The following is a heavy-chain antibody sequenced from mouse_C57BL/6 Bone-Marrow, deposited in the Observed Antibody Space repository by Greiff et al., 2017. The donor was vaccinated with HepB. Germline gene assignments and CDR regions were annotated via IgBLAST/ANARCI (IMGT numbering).Heavy chain of an antibody. CDR1: GYTFTDYY. Sequence: EVQLQQSGPELVKPGASVKISCKASGYTFTDYYMNWVKQSHGKSLEWIGDINPNNGGTSYNQKFKGKATLTVDKSSSTAYMELRSLTSEDSAVYYCARFDYYGSRAFDYWGQVTTLTVSS. CDR3: ARFDYYGSRAFDY. J-gene: IGHJ2*01. CDR2: INPNNGGT. V-gene: IGHV1-26*01. D-gene: IGHD1-1*01.